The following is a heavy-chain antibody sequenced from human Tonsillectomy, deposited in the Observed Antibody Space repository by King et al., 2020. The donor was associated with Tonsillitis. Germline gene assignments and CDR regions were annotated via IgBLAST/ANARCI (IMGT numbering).Heavy chain of an antibody. V-gene: IGHV3-23*03. J-gene: IGHJ2*01. D-gene: IGHD4-17*01. CDR3: AKKSDYGDNYWYFDL. CDR2: IYSGGST. Sequence: VQLAESGGGLVQPGGSLRLSCAASGFTFSSYAMSWVRQAPGKGLEWVSIIYSGGSTYYEDSVKGRFTISRDNSKDTLYLQMNSLRAEDTAVYYCAKKSDYGDNYWYFDLWGRGTLVTVSS. CDR1: GFTFSSYA.